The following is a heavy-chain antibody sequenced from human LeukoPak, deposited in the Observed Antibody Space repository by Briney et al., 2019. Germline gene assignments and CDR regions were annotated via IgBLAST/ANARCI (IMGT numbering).Heavy chain of an antibody. Sequence: ASVKVSCKASGGTFSSYAISWVRQAPGQGLEWMGWINPNSGVSNCVQKFRDRVTMTRDTSITTAYMELSRLTSDDTAVYYCARVKGRVFGVITTKERYFDYWGQGTLVTVSS. CDR1: GGTFSSYA. D-gene: IGHD3-3*01. CDR3: ARVKGRVFGVITTKERYFDY. V-gene: IGHV1-2*02. CDR2: INPNSGVS. J-gene: IGHJ4*02.